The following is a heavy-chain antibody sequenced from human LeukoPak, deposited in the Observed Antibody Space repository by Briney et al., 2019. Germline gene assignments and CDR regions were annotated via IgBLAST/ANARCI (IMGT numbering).Heavy chain of an antibody. Sequence: GGSLRLSCTASGFTFSGHWIHWVRQPPGMGLVWVSRINERGTDSMYAESVKGRFTISRDNAKNTVYLQMNSLRAEDTAVYYCAKDVYDFWSGYYNSYDYWGQGTLVTVSS. CDR2: INERGTDS. V-gene: IGHV3-74*03. D-gene: IGHD3-3*01. CDR1: GFTFSGHW. J-gene: IGHJ4*02. CDR3: AKDVYDFWSGYYNSYDY.